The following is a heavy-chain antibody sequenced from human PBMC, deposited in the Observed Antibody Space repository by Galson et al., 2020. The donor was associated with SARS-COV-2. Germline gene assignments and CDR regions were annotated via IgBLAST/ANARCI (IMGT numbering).Heavy chain of an antibody. V-gene: IGHV4-30-4*01. D-gene: IGHD2-8*01. CDR3: ARGPDGVLMVYEDYGMDV. CDR2: IYYSGST. Sequence: ETSETLSLTCTVSGGSISSGDYYWSWIRQPPGKGLEWIGYIYYSGSTYYNPSLKIRVTISVDTSKNQFSLKLSSVTAADTAVYYCARGPDGVLMVYEDYGMDVWGQGTTVTVSS. CDR1: GGSISSGDYY. J-gene: IGHJ6*02.